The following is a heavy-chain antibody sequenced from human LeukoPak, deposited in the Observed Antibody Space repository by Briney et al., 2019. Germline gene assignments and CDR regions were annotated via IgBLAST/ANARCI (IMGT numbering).Heavy chain of an antibody. J-gene: IGHJ5*02. D-gene: IGHD6-19*01. Sequence: GGSLRLSCAASGFTFSSYAMHWVRQAPGKGLEWVAVISYDGSNKYYADSVKGRFTISRDNSKNTLYLQMNSLRAEDTAVYYCARDRGWLGGNWFDPWGQGTLVTVSS. V-gene: IGHV3-30-3*01. CDR3: ARDRGWLGGNWFDP. CDR1: GFTFSSYA. CDR2: ISYDGSNK.